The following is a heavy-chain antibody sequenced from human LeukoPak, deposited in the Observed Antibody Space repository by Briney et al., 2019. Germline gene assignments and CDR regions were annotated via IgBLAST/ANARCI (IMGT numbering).Heavy chain of an antibody. CDR3: VTRCGGDCYLAFDY. V-gene: IGHV1-69*02. CDR2: IIPFLGIA. Sequence: GASVKVSCKTSGGTFSSYTISWVRQAPGQGLEWMGRIIPFLGIANYAQKFQGRVTITADKSTSTAYMELSSLRSEDTAVYYCVTRCGGDCYLAFDYWGQGTLVTVSS. D-gene: IGHD2-21*01. J-gene: IGHJ4*02. CDR1: GGTFSSYT.